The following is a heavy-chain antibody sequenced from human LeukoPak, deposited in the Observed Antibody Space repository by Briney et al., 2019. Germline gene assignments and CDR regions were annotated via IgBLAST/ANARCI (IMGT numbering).Heavy chain of an antibody. V-gene: IGHV3-48*03. CDR1: GFTFSSYE. Sequence: PGGSLRLSCAASGFTFSSYEMNWVRQAPGKGLEWVSYISSSGSTIYYADSVKGRFTISRDNAKNSLYLQMNSLRAEDTAVHYCARALWFGETFPAYWGQGTLVTVSS. D-gene: IGHD3-10*01. J-gene: IGHJ4*02. CDR2: ISSSGSTI. CDR3: ARALWFGETFPAY.